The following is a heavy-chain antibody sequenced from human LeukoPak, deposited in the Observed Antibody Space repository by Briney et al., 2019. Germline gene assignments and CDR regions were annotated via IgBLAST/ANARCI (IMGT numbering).Heavy chain of an antibody. CDR2: INHSGGT. J-gene: IGHJ6*03. CDR1: GGSLSGYY. D-gene: IGHD1-1*01. CDR3: ARLGPQLERRNYYSYYYMDV. Sequence: PSETLSLTCTVYGGSLSGYYWSWIRQSPGKGLEWIGEINHSGGTNYNPSLKSRVTISVDTSKNQLSLKVSSVTAADTAVYYCARLGPQLERRNYYSYYYMDVWGKGTTVTISS. V-gene: IGHV4-34*01.